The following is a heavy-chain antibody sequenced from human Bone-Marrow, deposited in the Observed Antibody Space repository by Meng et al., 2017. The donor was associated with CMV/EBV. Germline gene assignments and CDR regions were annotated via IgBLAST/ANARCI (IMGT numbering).Heavy chain of an antibody. CDR1: GYTFTGYY. J-gene: IGHJ4*02. CDR2: INPNSGGT. Sequence: QVELVQSGAEVKKPGAPVKVSCKASGYTFTGYYMHWVRQAPGQGLEWMGWINPNSGGTNYAQKFQGRVTMTRDTSISTAYMELSRLRSDDTAVYYCARGAWYYDSSGYSAFWGQGTLVTVSS. D-gene: IGHD3-22*01. V-gene: IGHV1-2*02. CDR3: ARGAWYYDSSGYSAF.